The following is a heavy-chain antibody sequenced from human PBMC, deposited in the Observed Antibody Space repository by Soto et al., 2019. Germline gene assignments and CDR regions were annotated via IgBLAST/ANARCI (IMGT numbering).Heavy chain of an antibody. D-gene: IGHD2-8*02. V-gene: IGHV4-30-2*01. CDR1: GGSISSGGYC. Sequence: SETLSLTCAVSGGSISSGGYCWSWIRQPPGKGLEWIGYIYHSGSTYYNPSLKSRVTISVDRSKNQFSLKLSSVTAADTAVYYCATRRRSGPAWGQGTLVTVSS. CDR3: ATRRRSGPA. CDR2: IYHSGST. J-gene: IGHJ5*02.